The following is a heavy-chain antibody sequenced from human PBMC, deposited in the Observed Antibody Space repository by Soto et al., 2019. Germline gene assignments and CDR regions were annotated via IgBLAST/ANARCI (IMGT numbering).Heavy chain of an antibody. CDR2: ISQDGTDT. CDR1: GISFSRCL. J-gene: IGHJ2*01. CDR3: ARDPLSYGDYAQTYWYFDL. D-gene: IGHD4-17*01. V-gene: IGHV3-7*01. Sequence: GGSLRLSCGASGISFSRCLMSWVRQAPGKGLEWVASISQDGTDTDYVDSVKGRFAISRDIPKNSLYLQMNSLRADDTAVYYCARDPLSYGDYAQTYWYFDLWGRGTRVTVSS.